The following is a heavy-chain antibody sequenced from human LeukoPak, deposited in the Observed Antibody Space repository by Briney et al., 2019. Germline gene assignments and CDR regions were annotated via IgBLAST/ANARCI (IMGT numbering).Heavy chain of an antibody. CDR3: AKGGFRIVSGYYNAAKDYFDY. CDR2: ISGGGGST. CDR1: GFTFSSYA. Sequence: GGYLSLYCAASGFTFSSYAMSWVRQAPGKGLEWVSAISGGGGSTYYADSVKGRFTISRDNSKNTLYLQMNSLRAKDMAVYDCAKGGFRIVSGYYNAAKDYFDYWGQGTLVTVSS. V-gene: IGHV3-23*01. D-gene: IGHD3-9*01. J-gene: IGHJ4*02.